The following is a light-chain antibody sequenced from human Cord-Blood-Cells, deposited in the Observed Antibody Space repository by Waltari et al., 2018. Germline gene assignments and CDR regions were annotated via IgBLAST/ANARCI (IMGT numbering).Light chain of an antibody. Sequence: QSALTQPASVSGSPGQSITISCTGTSSDVGGYHYVSWYQQHPGKAPKLLFYDVSKRPSGVSNRFSGSKSGNTSSLTISGLQAEDEADYYCSSYTSSSTLVVFGGGTKLTVL. CDR3: SSYTSSSTLVV. CDR2: DVS. J-gene: IGLJ2*01. CDR1: SSDVGGYHY. V-gene: IGLV2-14*01.